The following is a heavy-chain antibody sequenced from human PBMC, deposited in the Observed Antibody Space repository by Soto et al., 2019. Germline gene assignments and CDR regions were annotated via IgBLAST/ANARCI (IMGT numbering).Heavy chain of an antibody. D-gene: IGHD6-19*01. CDR3: ARDQNTRAVAGRNYYYYGMDV. CDR2: IYYSGST. CDR1: GGSISSYY. J-gene: IGHJ6*02. V-gene: IGHV4-59*01. Sequence: SETLSLTCTVSGGSISSYYWSWIRQPPGKGLEWIGYIYYSGSTNYNPSLKSRVTISVDMSKNQFSLKLSSVTAADTAVYYCARDQNTRAVAGRNYYYYGMDVWGQGTTVTVSS.